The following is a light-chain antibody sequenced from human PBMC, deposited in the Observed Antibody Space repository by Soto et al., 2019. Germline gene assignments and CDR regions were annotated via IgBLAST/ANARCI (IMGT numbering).Light chain of an antibody. Sequence: EIVLTQSPATLSLSPGERATLSCRASQSVSSYLAWYQPKPGQAPRLLIYDASNRATGIPARFSGSGSGTDITLTISSLEPEDFAVYYCQQRSNWPPLITFGQGTRLEIK. CDR3: QQRSNWPPLIT. CDR2: DAS. CDR1: QSVSSY. J-gene: IGKJ5*01. V-gene: IGKV3-11*01.